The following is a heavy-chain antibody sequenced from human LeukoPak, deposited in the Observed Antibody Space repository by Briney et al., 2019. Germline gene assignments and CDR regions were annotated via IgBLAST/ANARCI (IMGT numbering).Heavy chain of an antibody. V-gene: IGHV3-23*01. CDR1: GFTFSSYA. Sequence: GGSLRLSCAASGFTFSSYAMSWVRQAPGKGLEWVSAISGSGGSTYYADSVKGRFTISRDNSKNTLYLQMNSLRAEDTAVYYCAKVHQPFPSDYDILTGYYPPYYFDYWGQGTLVTVSS. D-gene: IGHD3-9*01. J-gene: IGHJ4*02. CDR2: ISGSGGST. CDR3: AKVHQPFPSDYDILTGYYPPYYFDY.